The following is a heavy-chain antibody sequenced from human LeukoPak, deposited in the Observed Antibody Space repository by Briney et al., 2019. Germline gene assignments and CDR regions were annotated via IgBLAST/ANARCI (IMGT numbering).Heavy chain of an antibody. V-gene: IGHV3-11*01. J-gene: IGHJ6*03. CDR2: ISYSGMTI. D-gene: IGHD3/OR15-3a*01. Sequence: GGPLRLSCAASGSTFSDDYMTWIRHAPGKGLEWISFISYSGMTIYYADSVKGRFTISRDNAKNSLHLQMNSLRAEDTAVYYCARGRTGHHSYYYYYMDVWGQGTTVTVSS. CDR3: ARGRTGHHSYYYYYMDV. CDR1: GSTFSDDY.